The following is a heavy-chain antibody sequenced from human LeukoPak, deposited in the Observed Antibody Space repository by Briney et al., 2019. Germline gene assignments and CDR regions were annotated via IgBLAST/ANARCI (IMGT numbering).Heavy chain of an antibody. D-gene: IGHD1-26*01. CDR3: ARTGVRELLFDY. CDR2: INAGNGNT. Sequence: ASVKVSCKASGYTFTSYAMHWVRQAPGQRPEWMGWINAGNGNTKYSQKFQGRVTITRDTSASTAYMELSSLRSEDTAVYYCARTGVRELLFDYWGQGTLVTVSS. V-gene: IGHV1-3*01. J-gene: IGHJ4*02. CDR1: GYTFTSYA.